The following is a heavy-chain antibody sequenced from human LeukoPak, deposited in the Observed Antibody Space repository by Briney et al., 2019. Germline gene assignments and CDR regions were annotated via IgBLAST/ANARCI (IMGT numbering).Heavy chain of an antibody. D-gene: IGHD6-19*01. Sequence: GGSLRLSCAASGFSFSFSNMNWVCQAPGKGLEWVSYISSTNGHTYYADSVNGRFTISRDTAKNSLYLQMNSLRVEDTAIYFCARDRDSSGLYGGADLWGQGVLVTVSA. CDR2: ISSTNGHT. CDR3: ARDRDSSGLYGGADL. CDR1: GFSFSFSN. J-gene: IGHJ5*02. V-gene: IGHV3-21*03.